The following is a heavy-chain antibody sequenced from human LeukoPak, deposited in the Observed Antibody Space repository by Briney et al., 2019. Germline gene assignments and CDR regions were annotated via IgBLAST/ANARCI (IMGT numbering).Heavy chain of an antibody. D-gene: IGHD3-9*01. CDR1: GYTFTGYY. CDR2: INPNCGGT. CDR3: ASGCSEDTLPGYAYYGMDV. V-gene: IGHV1-2*02. Sequence: ASVKVSCKASGYTFTGYYMHWVRQAPGQGLEWMGWINPNCGGTNYAQKFQGRVTMTRDTSISAAYMELSRLRSDDTAVYYCASGCSEDTLPGYAYYGMDVWGQGTTVTVSS. J-gene: IGHJ6*02.